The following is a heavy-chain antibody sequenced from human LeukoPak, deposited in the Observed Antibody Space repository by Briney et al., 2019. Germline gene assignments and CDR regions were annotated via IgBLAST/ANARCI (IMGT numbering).Heavy chain of an antibody. D-gene: IGHD4-23*01. V-gene: IGHV3-7*03. CDR1: GFTFSIHW. CDR2: INQNGGVK. CDR3: TRTVNSASDF. Sequence: PGGSLRLSCAASGFTFSIHWMTWVRQAPGKGLEWVATINQNGGVKYYVDSVKGRFTISRDNAKTSLFLQMNSLRIDDTAMYYCTRTVNSASDFWGQGTLVTVSS. J-gene: IGHJ4*02.